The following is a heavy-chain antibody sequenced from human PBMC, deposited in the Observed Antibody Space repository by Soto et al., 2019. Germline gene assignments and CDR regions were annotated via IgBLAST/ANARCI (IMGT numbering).Heavy chain of an antibody. D-gene: IGHD3-3*01. Sequence: PGGSLRLSCAASGFTFSSYGMHWVRQAPGKGLEWVAVIWYDGSNKYYADSVKGRFTISRDNSKNTLYLQMNSLRAEDTAVYYCARDSSYYDFWSGYPPDYYGMDVWGQGTTVTVSS. CDR1: GFTFSSYG. J-gene: IGHJ6*02. CDR2: IWYDGSNK. CDR3: ARDSSYYDFWSGYPPDYYGMDV. V-gene: IGHV3-33*01.